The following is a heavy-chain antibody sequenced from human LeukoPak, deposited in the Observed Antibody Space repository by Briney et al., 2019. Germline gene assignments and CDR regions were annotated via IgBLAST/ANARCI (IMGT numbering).Heavy chain of an antibody. CDR2: INHSGST. Sequence: PSETLSLTCAVYGGSFSGYYWSWIRQPPGKGLEGIGEINHSGSTNYNPSLKSRVTISVDTSKNQFSLKLSSVTAADTAVYYCARGGYDYVWGSHRFNWFDPWGQGTLVTVSS. V-gene: IGHV4-34*01. J-gene: IGHJ5*02. D-gene: IGHD3-16*02. CDR1: GGSFSGYY. CDR3: ARGGYDYVWGSHRFNWFDP.